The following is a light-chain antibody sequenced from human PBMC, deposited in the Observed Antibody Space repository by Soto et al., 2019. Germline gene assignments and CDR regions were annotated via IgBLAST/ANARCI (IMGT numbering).Light chain of an antibody. CDR1: RSDVGGYNL. CDR2: EVS. V-gene: IGLV2-23*02. CDR3: SSYAGSSTFVV. Sequence: QSALTQPASVSGSPGQSITMSCTGSRSDVGGYNLVSWYQQHPGKAPKLMIYEVSKRPSGVSNRFSGSKSGNTASLTISGLQAEGEADYYCSSYAGSSTFVVFGGGTKLTVL. J-gene: IGLJ2*01.